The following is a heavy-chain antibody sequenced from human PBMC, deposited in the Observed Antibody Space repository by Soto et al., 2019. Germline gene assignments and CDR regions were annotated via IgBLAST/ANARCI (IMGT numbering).Heavy chain of an antibody. CDR2: ISYDGSNK. D-gene: IGHD6-19*01. V-gene: IGHV3-30*18. J-gene: IGHJ6*02. Sequence: QVQLVESGGGVVQPGRSLRLSCAASGFTFSSYGMHWVRQAPGKGLEWVAVISYDGSNKYYADSVKGRFTISRDNSKNTLYLQMSSLGAEDTAVYYCVKDGSSGWPYYYGMDVWGQGTTVTVSS. CDR1: GFTFSSYG. CDR3: VKDGSSGWPYYYGMDV.